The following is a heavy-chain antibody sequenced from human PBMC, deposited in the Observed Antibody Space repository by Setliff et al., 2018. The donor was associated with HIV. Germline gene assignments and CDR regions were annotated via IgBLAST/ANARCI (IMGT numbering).Heavy chain of an antibody. CDR1: GGSISSYY. CDR3: ARDSISGWYEGYFDY. J-gene: IGHJ4*02. Sequence: LSLTCTVSGGSISSYYWSWIRQPPGKGLEWIGYIYYSGSTNYNPSLKSRVTISVDTSKNQFSLKLSSVTAADTAVYYCARDSISGWYEGYFDYWGQGTLGTSPQ. V-gene: IGHV4-59*01. D-gene: IGHD6-19*01. CDR2: IYYSGST.